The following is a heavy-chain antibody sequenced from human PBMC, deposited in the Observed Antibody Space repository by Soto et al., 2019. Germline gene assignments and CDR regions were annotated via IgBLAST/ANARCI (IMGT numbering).Heavy chain of an antibody. CDR1: GGSISSYY. CDR3: ARVYSYGTFDY. J-gene: IGHJ4*02. D-gene: IGHD5-18*01. Sequence: SETLSLTCTASGGSISSYYWSWIRQPPGKGLEWIGYIYYSGSTNYNPSLKSRVTISVDRSKNQFSLKLSSVTAADTAVYYCARVYSYGTFDYWGQGTLVTVSS. CDR2: IYYSGST. V-gene: IGHV4-59*12.